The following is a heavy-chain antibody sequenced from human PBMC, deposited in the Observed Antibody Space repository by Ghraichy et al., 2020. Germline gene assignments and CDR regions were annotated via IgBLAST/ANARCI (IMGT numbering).Heavy chain of an antibody. CDR3: ATDPRRSPVRGVNWFDP. CDR1: GYTLTELS. CDR2: FDPEDGET. Sequence: ASVKVSCKVSGYTLTELSMHWVRQAPGKGLEWMGGFDPEDGETIYAQKFQGRVTMTEDTSTDTAYMELSSLRSEDTAVYYCATDPRRSPVRGVNWFDPWGQGTLVTVSS. D-gene: IGHD3-10*01. V-gene: IGHV1-24*01. J-gene: IGHJ5*02.